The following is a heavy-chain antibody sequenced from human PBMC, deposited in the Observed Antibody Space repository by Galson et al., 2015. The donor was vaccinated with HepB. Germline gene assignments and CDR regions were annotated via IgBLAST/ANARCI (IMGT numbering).Heavy chain of an antibody. CDR1: GYTFTSYG. CDR2: ISAYNGNT. Sequence: SVKVSCKASGYTFTSYGISWVRQAPGQGLEWMGWISAYNGNTNYAQKLQGRVTMTTDTSASTAYMELRSLRSDDTAVYYCARTGYSSSWSSSDYWGQGTLVTVSS. CDR3: ARTGYSSSWSSSDY. J-gene: IGHJ4*02. V-gene: IGHV1-18*01. D-gene: IGHD6-13*01.